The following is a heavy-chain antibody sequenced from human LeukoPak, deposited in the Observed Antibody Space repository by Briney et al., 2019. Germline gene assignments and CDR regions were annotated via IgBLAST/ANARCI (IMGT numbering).Heavy chain of an antibody. CDR3: VRGYYAGRGHHFEY. D-gene: IGHD3-22*01. Sequence: GGSLRLSCAASGFTFSSYAMFWVRQAPGKGLEWVSSSSGSGDSTYYADSVKGRFTNSRDNSKNTLYLQMNSLRAEDTAVYYCVRGYYAGRGHHFEYWGQGTLVTVSS. V-gene: IGHV3-23*01. CDR2: SSGSGDST. CDR1: GFTFSSYA. J-gene: IGHJ4*02.